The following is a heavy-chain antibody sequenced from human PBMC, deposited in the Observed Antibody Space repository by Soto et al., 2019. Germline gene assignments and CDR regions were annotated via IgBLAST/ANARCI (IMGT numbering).Heavy chain of an antibody. V-gene: IGHV3-30*18. CDR3: AKEIRWLQLGGYYFDY. CDR2: ISYDGSNK. J-gene: IGHJ4*02. D-gene: IGHD5-12*01. Sequence: GGSLRLSCAASGFTFSSYGMHWVRQAPGKGLEWVAVISYDGSNKYYADSVKGRFTISRDNSKNTLYLQMNSLRAEDTAVYYCAKEIRWLQLGGYYFDYWGQGTLVTVSS. CDR1: GFTFSSYG.